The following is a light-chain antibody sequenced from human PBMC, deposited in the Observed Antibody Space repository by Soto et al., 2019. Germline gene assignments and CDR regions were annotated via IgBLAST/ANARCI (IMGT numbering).Light chain of an antibody. CDR3: QKYNTSPLT. CDR2: KAS. V-gene: IGKV1-5*03. Sequence: DIQMTQSPSTLSASVGDRVTITCRASQSISTWLAWYQQKPGKAPKLLIYKASNLEGGVPSRFSGSGSGTEFTITISSLQPVDFATYYCQKYNTSPLTFGGGTTVEIK. J-gene: IGKJ4*01. CDR1: QSISTW.